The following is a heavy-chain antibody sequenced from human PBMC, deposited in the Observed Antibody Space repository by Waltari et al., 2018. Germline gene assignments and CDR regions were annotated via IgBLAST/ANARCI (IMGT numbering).Heavy chain of an antibody. D-gene: IGHD1-1*01. J-gene: IGHJ4*02. CDR2: ISGSGGGT. Sequence: EVQLLESGGGLVQPGGSLGLSCAASGLTFINYGMSGVRQAPGKGLGWVSGISGSGGGTYYADSVKGRFTISRDNYKNTLYLQMNSLRADDSAFYYCARAYNWNDFFDFWGLGTLVTVSS. V-gene: IGHV3-23*01. CDR1: GLTFINYG. CDR3: ARAYNWNDFFDF.